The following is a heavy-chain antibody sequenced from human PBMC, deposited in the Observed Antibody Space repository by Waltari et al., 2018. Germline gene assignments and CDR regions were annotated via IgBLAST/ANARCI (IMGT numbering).Heavy chain of an antibody. V-gene: IGHV3-66*01. CDR1: GFRIRSHY. CDR2: IYNDGAT. Sequence: EVQLVESGGGLVQPGGSLRLSCSASGFRIRSHYISWVRQAPGKGLEWVSIIYNDGATYYADSVRGRFTISRDNSRNTLYLQMNSLRVEDTAVYYCARDSYMGYWGQGTLVTVSS. CDR3: ARDSYMGY. J-gene: IGHJ4*02. D-gene: IGHD2-21*01.